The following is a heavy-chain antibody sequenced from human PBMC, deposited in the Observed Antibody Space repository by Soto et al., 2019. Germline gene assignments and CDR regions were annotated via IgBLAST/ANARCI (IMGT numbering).Heavy chain of an antibody. CDR3: VKGGEDITSPYGMDV. D-gene: IGHD2-2*01. CDR1: GFSFRTRT. V-gene: IGHV3-21*06. Sequence: GGSLRLSCVASGFSFRTRTLVWVRQAPGKGLEWVSYTSTGGTYLEYAHSVKGRFTISRDDAADSVFLQMNSLKGDDTAVYYCVKGGEDITSPYGMDVWGQGTTVTVSS. CDR2: TSTGGTYL. J-gene: IGHJ6*02.